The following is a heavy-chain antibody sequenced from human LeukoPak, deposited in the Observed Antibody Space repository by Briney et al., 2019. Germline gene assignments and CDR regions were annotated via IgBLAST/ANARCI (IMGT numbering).Heavy chain of an antibody. CDR3: ANKPAGFDP. D-gene: IGHD1-14*01. CDR2: ISGSGDGT. CDR1: GFTFSSDA. J-gene: IGHJ5*02. V-gene: IGHV3-23*01. Sequence: GGSLRLSCTSSGFTFSSDAMTWVRQAPGKGLEWVSSISGSGDGTYYAGSVRGRFTISRDNSKNTLYLQMNSLRAEDTAVYYCANKPAGFDPWGQGTLVTVSS.